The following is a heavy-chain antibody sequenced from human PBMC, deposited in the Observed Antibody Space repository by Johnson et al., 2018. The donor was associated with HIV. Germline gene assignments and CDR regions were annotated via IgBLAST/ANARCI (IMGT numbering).Heavy chain of an antibody. CDR1: GFTFSSYA. D-gene: IGHD1-20*01. CDR3: AKDSMGYNWNQFEAFDI. J-gene: IGHJ3*02. Sequence: VQLVESGGGVVQPGRSLRLSCAASGFTFSSYAMHWVRQAPGKGLEWVAVISYDGSNKYYADSVKGRFTISRDNSKNTLYLQMNSLRAEDTAVYYCAKDSMGYNWNQFEAFDIWGQGTMVTVSS. CDR2: ISYDGSNK. V-gene: IGHV3-30-3*01.